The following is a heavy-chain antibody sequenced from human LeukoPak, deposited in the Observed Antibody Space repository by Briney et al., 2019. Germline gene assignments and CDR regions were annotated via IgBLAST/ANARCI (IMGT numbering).Heavy chain of an antibody. CDR3: AKDFSIASYTYYYYYMDV. CDR2: IYYSGNT. J-gene: IGHJ6*03. D-gene: IGHD3-3*02. CDR1: GGSITTTTYY. Sequence: PSETLSLSCTVSGGSITTTTYYWGWIRQPPGKGLEWIGSIYYSGNTYYNPSLKSRVTISLDTSKNQFSLKVSSVTAADTAIYYCAKDFSIASYTYYYYYMDVWGKGTTVTVSS. V-gene: IGHV4-39*07.